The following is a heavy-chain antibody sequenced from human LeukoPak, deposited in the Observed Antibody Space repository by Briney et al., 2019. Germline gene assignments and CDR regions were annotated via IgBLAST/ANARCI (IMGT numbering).Heavy chain of an antibody. Sequence: GGSLRLSCAASGFTFSSYWMSWVRQAPGKGLEWVANIQQDGSKKYYVDSVKGRFTISRDNAKNSLYLQMNSLRAEDTAVCYCARDTPLDMSSSGKFDYWGQGTLVTVSS. D-gene: IGHD6-6*01. CDR1: GFTFSSYW. J-gene: IGHJ4*02. CDR2: IQQDGSKK. V-gene: IGHV3-7*01. CDR3: ARDTPLDMSSSGKFDY.